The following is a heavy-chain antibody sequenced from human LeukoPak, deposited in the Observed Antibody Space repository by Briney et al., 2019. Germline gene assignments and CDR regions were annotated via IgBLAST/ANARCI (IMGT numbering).Heavy chain of an antibody. V-gene: IGHV3-11*04. J-gene: IGHJ4*02. D-gene: IGHD1-26*01. CDR3: AREASGNYHVFDS. Sequence: GGTLRLSCEASGFSFSNYFMSWIRKAPGKGLEWVSYITNSGRATNHADAVKGRFTSSRDNAKKAVYLDMTDLRVDDTAVYYCAREASGNYHVFDSGGQGTLVTVSS. CDR2: ITNSGRAT. CDR1: GFSFSNYF.